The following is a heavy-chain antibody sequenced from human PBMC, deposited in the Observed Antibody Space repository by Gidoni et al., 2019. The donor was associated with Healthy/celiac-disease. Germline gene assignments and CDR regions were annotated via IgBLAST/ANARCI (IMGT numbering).Heavy chain of an antibody. Sequence: QVHLQQWGAGLLKPSEPLSLPFAVYGGSFSGYYGSWFREPPGKGMEWIGEINHSGSTNYNPALKRRVTISVDTAKNQFSLKLSSVTAADTAVYYCARSCLSRGGYYYYKDVWGKGTTVTVSS. J-gene: IGHJ6*03. D-gene: IGHD3-16*01. CDR3: ARSCLSRGGYYYYKDV. V-gene: IGHV4-34*01. CDR1: GGSFSGYY. CDR2: INHSGST.